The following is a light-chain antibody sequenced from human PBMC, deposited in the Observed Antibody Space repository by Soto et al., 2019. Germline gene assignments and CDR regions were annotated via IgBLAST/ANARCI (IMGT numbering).Light chain of an antibody. Sequence: DIQMTQSPSSLSASVVDRFTITLLASHIIITWLAWYQQKPGKAPKSLIYATSNLQSGVPSRFSGSGFGTEFTLTINSLQPDDFATYYCQQYKSYWTFGQGTKVDIK. CDR3: QQYKSYWT. V-gene: IGKV1D-16*01. CDR1: HIIITW. J-gene: IGKJ1*01. CDR2: ATS.